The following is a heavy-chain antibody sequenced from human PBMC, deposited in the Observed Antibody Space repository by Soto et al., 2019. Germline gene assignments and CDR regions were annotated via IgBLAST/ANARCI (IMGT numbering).Heavy chain of an antibody. CDR2: ISGSGGST. D-gene: IGHD2-15*01. CDR1: GFTFSSYA. V-gene: IGHV3-23*01. Sequence: EVQLLESGGGLVQPGGSLRLSCAASGFTFSSYAMSWVRQAPGKGLEWVSAISGSGGSTYYADSVKGRFTISRDNSKNTLYLQMNSLRAADTAVYYSAKTPVVMVAASLDYWGQGTLVTVSS. J-gene: IGHJ4*02. CDR3: AKTPVVMVAASLDY.